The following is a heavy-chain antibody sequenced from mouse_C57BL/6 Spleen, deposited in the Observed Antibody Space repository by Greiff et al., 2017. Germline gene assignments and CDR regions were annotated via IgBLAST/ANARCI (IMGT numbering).Heavy chain of an antibody. D-gene: IGHD3-2*02. V-gene: IGHV1-61*01. Sequence: QVQLQQPGAELVRPGSSVKLSCKASGYTFTSYWMDWVKQRPGQGLEWIGNIYPSDSETHYNQKFKDKATLTVDKSSSTAYMQRSSLTSEDSAVYYCARSSSGYVGFAYWGQGTLVTVSA. CDR3: ARSSSGYVGFAY. J-gene: IGHJ3*01. CDR2: IYPSDSET. CDR1: GYTFTSYW.